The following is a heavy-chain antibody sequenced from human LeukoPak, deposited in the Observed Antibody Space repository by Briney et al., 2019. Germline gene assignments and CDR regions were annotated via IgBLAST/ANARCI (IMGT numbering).Heavy chain of an antibody. J-gene: IGHJ4*02. CDR2: ISRGSSYI. V-gene: IGHV3-21*01. D-gene: IGHD5-18*01. CDR1: GFSFSSYS. CDR3: ARDRGDYSYGFNY. Sequence: GGSLRLSCAASGFSFSSYSMNWVRQAPGKGLEWVSSISRGSSYIYHADSVKGRFTISRDNAKNSLYLQMNSLRAEDTAVYYCARDRGDYSYGFNYWGQGTLVTVSS.